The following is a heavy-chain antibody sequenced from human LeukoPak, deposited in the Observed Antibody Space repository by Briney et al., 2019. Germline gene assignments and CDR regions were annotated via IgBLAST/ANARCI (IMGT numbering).Heavy chain of an antibody. CDR1: GYTFTSYG. Sequence: GASVKVSCKASGYTFTSYGISWVRQAPGQGLEWMGWISAYNGNTNYAQKLQGRVTMTTDTSTSTAYMELRSLRSDDTAVYYCARDSSSWALRSDSDAFDIWGQGTMVTVSS. CDR3: ARDSSSWALRSDSDAFDI. V-gene: IGHV1-18*01. J-gene: IGHJ3*02. D-gene: IGHD6-13*01. CDR2: ISAYNGNT.